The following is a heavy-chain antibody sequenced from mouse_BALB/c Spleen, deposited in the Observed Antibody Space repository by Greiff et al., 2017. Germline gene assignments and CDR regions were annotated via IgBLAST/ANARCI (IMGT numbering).Heavy chain of an antibody. CDR3: ANSYYGSSYYFDY. V-gene: IGHV1-52*01. Sequence: QVQLQQSGAELVRPGSSVKISCKASGYTFTSYWMHWVKQRPGQGLEWIGMIDPSNSETRLNQKFKDKATLNVDKSSNTAYMQLSSLTSEDSAVYYCANSYYGSSYYFDYWGQGTTLTVSS. CDR2: IDPSNSET. J-gene: IGHJ2*01. D-gene: IGHD1-1*01. CDR1: GYTFTSYW.